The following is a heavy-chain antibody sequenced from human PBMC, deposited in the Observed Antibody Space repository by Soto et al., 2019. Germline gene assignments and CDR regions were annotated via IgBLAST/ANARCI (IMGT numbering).Heavy chain of an antibody. CDR2: IYWDDDQ. V-gene: IGHV2-5*02. D-gene: IGHD2-2*01. CDR1: GFSLSADGVG. Sequence: QITLKESGPTLVKPTQTLTLPCTFSGFSLSADGVGVGWIRQPPGKALEWLALIYWDDDQRYSPSLKTRLTTTKDTSKNQVVLTMTNMDPVDTATYYCAHAYGGTSWPNDAFDVWGQGTVVTVSS. CDR3: AHAYGGTSWPNDAFDV. J-gene: IGHJ3*01.